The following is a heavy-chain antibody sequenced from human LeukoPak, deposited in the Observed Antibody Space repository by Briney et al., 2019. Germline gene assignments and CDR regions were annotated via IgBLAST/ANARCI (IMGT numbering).Heavy chain of an antibody. V-gene: IGHV1-46*01. Sequence: ASVKVSCKASGYTFTSYYMHWVRQAPGQRLEWMGIINPSGGSTSYAQKFQGRVTMTRDTSISTAYMELSRLRSDDTAVYYCARDPYYYDLTHWGQGTLVTVSS. CDR1: GYTFTSYY. CDR2: INPSGGST. CDR3: ARDPYYYDLTH. J-gene: IGHJ4*02. D-gene: IGHD3-22*01.